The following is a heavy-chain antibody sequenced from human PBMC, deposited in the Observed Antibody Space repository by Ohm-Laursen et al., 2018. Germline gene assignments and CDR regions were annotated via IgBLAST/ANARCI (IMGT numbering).Heavy chain of an antibody. CDR2: IYYSGST. V-gene: IGHV4-39*01. CDR3: ATKTPDDAFDI. CDR1: GGSISRSYYY. J-gene: IGHJ3*02. Sequence: PSETLSLTCAVSGGSISRSYYYWGWIRQPPGKGLEWIGSIYYSGSTHYNPSLKSQFTISVDTSKNQFSLKVSSVTAADTAVYYCATKTPDDAFDIWGQGTMVTVSS.